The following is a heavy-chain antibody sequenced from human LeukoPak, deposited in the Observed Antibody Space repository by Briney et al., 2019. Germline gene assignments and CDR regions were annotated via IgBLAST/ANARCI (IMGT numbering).Heavy chain of an antibody. CDR1: GFTFSSYA. D-gene: IGHD3-10*01. V-gene: IGHV3-23*01. CDR3: AKDHRFGEWRAHLYYFDY. Sequence: QPGGSLRLSCAASGFTFSSYAMSWVRQAPGKGLEWVSAISGSGGSTYYADSVKGRFTISRDNSKNTLYLQMNSLRAEDTAVYYCAKDHRFGEWRAHLYYFDYWGQGTLVTVSS. J-gene: IGHJ4*02. CDR2: ISGSGGST.